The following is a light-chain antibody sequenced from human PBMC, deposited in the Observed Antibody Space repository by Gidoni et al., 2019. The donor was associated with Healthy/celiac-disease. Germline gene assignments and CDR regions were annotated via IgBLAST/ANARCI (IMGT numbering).Light chain of an antibody. V-gene: IGKV3-15*01. CDR1: QRVSSN. J-gene: IGKJ1*01. CDR3: QQYNNWLGT. CDR2: GAS. Sequence: EIVMTQSPATLSVSPGERATLSCRASQRVSSNLAWYQQKPGHAPRLLIYGASTRATGIPAMFSGSGSGTEFTLTINSLQSEDFAVYYCQQYNNWLGTFGQGTKVEIK.